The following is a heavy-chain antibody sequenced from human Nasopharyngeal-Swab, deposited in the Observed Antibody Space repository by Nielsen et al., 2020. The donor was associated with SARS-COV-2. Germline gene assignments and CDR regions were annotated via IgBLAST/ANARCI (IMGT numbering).Heavy chain of an antibody. Sequence: VRQAPGKGLEWVANIRQDGGEIYYVDSVKGRFTISRDNAKNSLYPQMNSLRAEDTAVYYCARAIGALAAYWGQGTLVTVSS. J-gene: IGHJ4*02. CDR2: IRQDGGEI. V-gene: IGHV3-7*04. CDR3: ARAIGALAAY. D-gene: IGHD2-15*01.